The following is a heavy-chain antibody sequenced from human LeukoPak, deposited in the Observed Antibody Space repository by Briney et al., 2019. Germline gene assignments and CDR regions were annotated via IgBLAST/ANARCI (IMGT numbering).Heavy chain of an antibody. V-gene: IGHV1-2*06. D-gene: IGHD5-18*01. CDR1: GFSFTGYF. J-gene: IGHJ4*02. CDR3: ARGPHDTAYYFDQ. CDR2: IDPNSGGT. Sequence: ASVKVSCKASGFSFTGYFMHWVRQAPGQGPEWMGRIDPNSGGTNYALKFQGRVTMTRDTPITTAYMDLSRLRSGDTAVYYCARGPHDTAYYFDQWGQGTLVTVSS.